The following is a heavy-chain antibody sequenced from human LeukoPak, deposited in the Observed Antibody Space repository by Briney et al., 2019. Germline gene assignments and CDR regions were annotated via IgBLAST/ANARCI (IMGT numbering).Heavy chain of an antibody. J-gene: IGHJ4*02. D-gene: IGHD3-3*01. CDR3: ARDQYFTIPGVVQPNYFDY. CDR1: GGSFSGYY. Sequence: KPSETLSLTCAVYGGSFSGYYWSWIRQPPGKGLEWIGEINHSGSTNYNPSLKSRVTISVDTSKNQFSLKLSSVTAADTAVYYCARDQYFTIPGVVQPNYFDYWGQGTLVTVSS. V-gene: IGHV4-34*01. CDR2: INHSGST.